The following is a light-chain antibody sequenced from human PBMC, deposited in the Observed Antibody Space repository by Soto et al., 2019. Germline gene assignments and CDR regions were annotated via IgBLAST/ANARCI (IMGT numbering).Light chain of an antibody. Sequence: DIQMTQSPSSLSASVIDRVTITCRARQRISSYLYWYLQKPGKVPKLLIYAASRLQSGVPSRFSCSGSGTDFTLPISSLRPEDFATYYCQQSYSTPRTFGQGTKVDIK. V-gene: IGKV1-39*01. CDR3: QQSYSTPRT. J-gene: IGKJ1*01. CDR1: QRISSY. CDR2: AAS.